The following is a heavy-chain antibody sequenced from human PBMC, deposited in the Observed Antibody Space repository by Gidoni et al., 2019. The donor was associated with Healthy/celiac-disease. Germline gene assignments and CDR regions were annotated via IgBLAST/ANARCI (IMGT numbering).Heavy chain of an antibody. CDR1: GGPISSGGYS. V-gene: IGHV4-30-2*01. D-gene: IGHD6-13*01. Sequence: QLQLQESGSGLVKPSQTLSLTCAVSGGPISSGGYSWSWIRQPPGKGLEWIGYIYHSGSTYYNPSLKSRVTISVDRSKNQFSLKLSSVTAADTAVYYCARGSPREAAAGRVPRFVARFDPWGQGTLVTVSS. J-gene: IGHJ5*02. CDR3: ARGSPREAAAGRVPRFVARFDP. CDR2: IYHSGST.